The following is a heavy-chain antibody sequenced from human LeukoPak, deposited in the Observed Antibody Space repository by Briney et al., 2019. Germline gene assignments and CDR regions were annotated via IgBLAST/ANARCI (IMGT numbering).Heavy chain of an antibody. Sequence: PGGSLRLSCAASGFSFNSYTMNWVRQAPGQGLEWVSFINSGSDTIYYADSVKGRFTISRDNSKNTLYLQMNSLRAEDTAVYYCARSTPKGSGWYIGYAFDIWGQGTMVTVSS. D-gene: IGHD6-19*01. CDR1: GFSFNSYT. J-gene: IGHJ3*02. CDR2: INSGSDTI. V-gene: IGHV3-48*01. CDR3: ARSTPKGSGWYIGYAFDI.